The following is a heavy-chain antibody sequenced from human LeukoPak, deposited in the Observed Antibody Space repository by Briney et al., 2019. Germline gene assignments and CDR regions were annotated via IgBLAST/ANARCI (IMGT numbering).Heavy chain of an antibody. CDR1: GGSFSGYY. Sequence: SETLSLTCAVYGGSFSGYYWSWIRQPPGKGLEWIGEINHSGSTNYNPSLKSRVTISVDTSKNQFSLKLSSVTAADTAVYYCATLESVYCSGGSCYERIDYWGQGTPVTVSS. CDR2: INHSGST. J-gene: IGHJ4*02. V-gene: IGHV4-34*01. D-gene: IGHD2-15*01. CDR3: ATLESVYCSGGSCYERIDY.